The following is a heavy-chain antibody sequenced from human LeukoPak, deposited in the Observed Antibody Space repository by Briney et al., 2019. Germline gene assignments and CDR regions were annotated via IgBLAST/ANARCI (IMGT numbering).Heavy chain of an antibody. Sequence: GRSLRLSCAASGFTFSSYGMHWVHQAPGKGLEWVAVIWYDGSNKYYADSVKGRFTISRDNSKNTLYLQMNSLRAEDTAVYYCARDRWELLGPFDYWGQGTLVTVSS. CDR2: IWYDGSNK. V-gene: IGHV3-33*01. CDR3: ARDRWELLGPFDY. J-gene: IGHJ4*02. D-gene: IGHD1-26*01. CDR1: GFTFSSYG.